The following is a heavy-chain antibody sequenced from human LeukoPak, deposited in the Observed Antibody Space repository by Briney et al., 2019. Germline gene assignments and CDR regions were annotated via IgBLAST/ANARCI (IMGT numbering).Heavy chain of an antibody. J-gene: IGHJ4*02. V-gene: IGHV3-9*01. CDR2: INWDSGYI. CDR1: GFTFEGCA. CDR3: AREGSVCSNGICRYFDF. Sequence: GGSPRLSCAAAGFTFEGCAMRWVRHAPGKGPGWVSSINWDSGYIEYADSVRGRFTISRDNAKNSLYLQMNSLKAGDTALYYCAREGSVCSNGICRYFDFWGQGTLVTVSS. D-gene: IGHD2-8*01.